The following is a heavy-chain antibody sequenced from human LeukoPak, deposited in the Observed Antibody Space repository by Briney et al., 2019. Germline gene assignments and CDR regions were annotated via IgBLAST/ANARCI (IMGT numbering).Heavy chain of an antibody. CDR1: GFIFSNYG. V-gene: IGHV3-30*18. CDR3: AKVPSKMTTRTFDS. J-gene: IGHJ4*02. D-gene: IGHD5-24*01. Sequence: GRSLRLSCAASGFIFSNYGMHWVRQAPGKGLEWVSVISYDGSTKYYADSVQGRFTISRDNSKNTLYLQMSSLRAEDTAVYYCAKVPSKMTTRTFDSWGRGTLVTVSS. CDR2: ISYDGSTK.